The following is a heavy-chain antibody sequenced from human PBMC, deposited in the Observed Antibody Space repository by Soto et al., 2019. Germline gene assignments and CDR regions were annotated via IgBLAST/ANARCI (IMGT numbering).Heavy chain of an antibody. V-gene: IGHV1-69*13. D-gene: IGHD2-21*02. CDR1: GGTFSSYA. J-gene: IGHJ6*02. CDR2: IIPNFGTA. Sequence: AAKVSCKASGGTFSSYAISRARQAPGEARAWMGRIIPNFGTANYAQKFQGRVTITADESTSTAYMELSSLRSEDTAVYYCASRKAYCGRDCSEPPLTRDYYYYGMDVWGQGTTVTVSS. CDR3: ASRKAYCGRDCSEPPLTRDYYYYGMDV.